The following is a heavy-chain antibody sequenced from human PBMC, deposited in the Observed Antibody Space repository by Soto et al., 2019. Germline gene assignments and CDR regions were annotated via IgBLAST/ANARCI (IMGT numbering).Heavy chain of an antibody. V-gene: IGHV3-30*02. D-gene: IGHD2-15*01. CDR1: GFSFGTSG. J-gene: IGHJ5*02. CDR3: VHDNHMMGRGGGLGP. Sequence: GGSLRLSCVASGFSFGTSGMHWVRQAPGKGLEWISGIWLDGSERYYLDSVKGRFTISRDNSENTLFLQMNSLRVEDTAVYYCVHDNHMMGRGGGLGPWGQGTRVTVYS. CDR2: IWLDGSER.